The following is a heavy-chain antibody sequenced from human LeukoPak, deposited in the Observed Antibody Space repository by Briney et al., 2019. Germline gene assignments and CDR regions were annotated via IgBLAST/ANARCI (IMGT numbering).Heavy chain of an antibody. CDR2: ISDSGGIT. J-gene: IGHJ4*02. V-gene: IGHV3-23*01. CDR3: AKNTQYSGYYDC. CDR1: GFTFSSHP. D-gene: IGHD6-6*01. Sequence: PGGSLRLSCAASGFTFSSHPMTWVRQAPGKGPEWVSFISDSGGITYYADSVKGRFTISRDNSKNTLYLQMNSLRAEDTAVYYCAKNTQYSGYYDCWGQGTLVAVSS.